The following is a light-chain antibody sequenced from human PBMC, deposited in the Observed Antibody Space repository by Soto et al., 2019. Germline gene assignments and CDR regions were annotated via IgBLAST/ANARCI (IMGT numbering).Light chain of an antibody. J-gene: IGKJ5*01. CDR2: GAS. CDR1: QTVSSS. Sequence: DIVLTQSPATLSLSPGERATLSCRASQTVSSSLAWFHQKPGQSPRLLIYGASTRATGIPARFSGSGSGTEFTLTISSLQSEDFAVYYCQQYNNWPPVTFGQGTRLEIK. V-gene: IGKV3-15*01. CDR3: QQYNNWPPVT.